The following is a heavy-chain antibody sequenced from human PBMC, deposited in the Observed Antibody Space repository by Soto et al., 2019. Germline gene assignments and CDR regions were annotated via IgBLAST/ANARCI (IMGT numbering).Heavy chain of an antibody. CDR1: IISASGSSY. CDR2: IYYSGNT. CDR3: ARQLTGTNTGAFDI. Sequence: QLQLQESGPGLLKTSETLPLTCTGSIISASGSSYWGWIRPPPGKGLEWIGSIYYSGNTYYNPSLKSRVTISIDTSKNHFSLTLSSVTAADTAVYYCARQLTGTNTGAFDIWGQGTLVTVSS. V-gene: IGHV4-39*01. J-gene: IGHJ3*02. D-gene: IGHD4-4*01.